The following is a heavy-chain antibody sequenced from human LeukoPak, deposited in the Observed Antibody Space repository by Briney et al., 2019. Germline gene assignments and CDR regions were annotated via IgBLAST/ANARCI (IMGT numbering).Heavy chain of an antibody. D-gene: IGHD6-19*01. CDR1: GFTFSSYE. CDR2: ISAGNTI. CDR3: AKNGYGSGWHYFDY. Sequence: RGSLRLSCAAAGFTFSSYEMNWVRQAPGKGLEWVSYISAGNTIYYADSVKGRFTVSRNNPTNSVFLQMNSLRAEDTAIYYCAKNGYGSGWHYFDYWGQGTPVTVSS. V-gene: IGHV3-48*03. J-gene: IGHJ4*02.